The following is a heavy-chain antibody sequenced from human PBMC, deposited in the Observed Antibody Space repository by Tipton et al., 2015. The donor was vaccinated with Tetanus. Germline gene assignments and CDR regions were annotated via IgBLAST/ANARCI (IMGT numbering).Heavy chain of an antibody. Sequence: SLRLSCAGAGFPFSSHWMYWVRQAPGKGLVWVSRTSDGSSTNYADSVKGRFTISRDNAKNTLYLQMNSLRVEDTAMYYCTGSFDYWGQGILVTVSS. V-gene: IGHV3-74*01. CDR3: TGSFDY. CDR2: TSDGSST. J-gene: IGHJ4*02. CDR1: GFPFSSHW.